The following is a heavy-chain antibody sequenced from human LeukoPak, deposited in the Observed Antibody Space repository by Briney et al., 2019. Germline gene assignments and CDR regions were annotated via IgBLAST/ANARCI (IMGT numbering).Heavy chain of an antibody. J-gene: IGHJ1*01. V-gene: IGHV3-74*01. CDR2: INSDGSST. CDR3: ARPDGGGYSSGFY. CDR1: GFSFSSYW. D-gene: IGHD2-15*01. Sequence: GGSLRLSCAASGFSFSSYWMHWVRQVPGKGLVRVSRINSDGSSTSYADSVKGRFTISRDNAKNTLYLQMNSLRAEDTAVYYCARPDGGGYSSGFYWGQGTLVTVSS.